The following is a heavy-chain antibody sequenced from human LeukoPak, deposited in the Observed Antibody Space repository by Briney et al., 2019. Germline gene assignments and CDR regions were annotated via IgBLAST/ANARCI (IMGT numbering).Heavy chain of an antibody. CDR3: ANPPAAAVSYYFDY. D-gene: IGHD6-13*01. V-gene: IGHV3-23*01. Sequence: PGGSLRLSCAASGFTFSGYAMSWVRQAPGKGLEWVSAISGSGGSTYYADSVKGRFTISRDNSKNTLYLQMNSLRAEDTAVYYCANPPAAAVSYYFDYWGQGTLVTVSS. CDR1: GFTFSGYA. CDR2: ISGSGGST. J-gene: IGHJ4*02.